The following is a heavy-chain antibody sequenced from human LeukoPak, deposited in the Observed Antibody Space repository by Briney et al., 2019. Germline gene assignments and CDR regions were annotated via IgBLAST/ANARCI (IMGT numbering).Heavy chain of an antibody. CDR1: GGSISSGDYY. V-gene: IGHV4-30-4*01. D-gene: IGHD3-10*01. CDR3: TIMVRGVIVSWFDP. J-gene: IGHJ5*02. Sequence: SETLSLTCTVSGGSISSGDYYWSWIRQPPGKGLEWIGYIYYSGSTYYNPSLKSRVTISVDTSMNQFSLKLSSVTAADTAVYYCTIMVRGVIVSWFDPWGQGTLVTVSS. CDR2: IYYSGST.